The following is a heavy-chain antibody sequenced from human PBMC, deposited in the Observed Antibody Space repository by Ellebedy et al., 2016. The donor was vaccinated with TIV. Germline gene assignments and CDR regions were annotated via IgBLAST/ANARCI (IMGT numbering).Heavy chain of an antibody. D-gene: IGHD5-12*01. CDR1: GFTFSDYY. J-gene: IGHJ6*03. CDR3: ARLRLRRGYYMDV. CDR2: ISSSGSTI. Sequence: GESLKISXAASGFTFSDYYMSWIRQAPGKGLEWVSYISSSGSTIYYADSVKGRFTISRDNAKNSLYLQMNSLRAEDTAVYYCARLRLRRGYYMDVWGKGTTVTVSS. V-gene: IGHV3-11*01.